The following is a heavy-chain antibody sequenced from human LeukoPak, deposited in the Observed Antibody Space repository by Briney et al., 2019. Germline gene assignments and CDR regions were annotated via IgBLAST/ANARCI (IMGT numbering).Heavy chain of an antibody. Sequence: SETLSLTCTVSGGSISSYYWSWIRQPPGKGLEWIGYNYCSGSTNYNPSLKSRATISVDTSKNQFSLKLSSVTAADTAVYYCASSAPYYAFWSGYPYYYMDVWGKGTTVTVSS. D-gene: IGHD3-3*01. CDR3: ASSAPYYAFWSGYPYYYMDV. CDR2: NYCSGST. J-gene: IGHJ6*03. V-gene: IGHV4-59*01. CDR1: GGSISSYY.